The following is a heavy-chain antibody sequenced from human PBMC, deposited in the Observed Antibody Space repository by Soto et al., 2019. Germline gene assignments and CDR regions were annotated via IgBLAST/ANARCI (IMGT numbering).Heavy chain of an antibody. CDR3: ARATKRVYYYDSSGYYLDY. V-gene: IGHV4-34*01. Sequence: SETLSLTCAVYGGSFSGYYWSWIRQPPGKGLEWIGEINHSGSTNYNPSLKSRVTISVDTSKNQFSLKLSSVTAADTAVYYCARATKRVYYYDSSGYYLDYWGQGTLVTVSS. D-gene: IGHD3-22*01. J-gene: IGHJ4*02. CDR1: GGSFSGYY. CDR2: INHSGST.